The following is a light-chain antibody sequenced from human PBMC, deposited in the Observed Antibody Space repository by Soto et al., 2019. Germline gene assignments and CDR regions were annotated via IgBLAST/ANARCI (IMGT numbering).Light chain of an antibody. CDR3: QQSFNTLT. J-gene: IGKJ4*01. CDR2: SAS. Sequence: DIQMTQSPSSLSAAVGDRVTITCRASHDISTYLCWYQQRPGKAPKLLMYSASILQSGVPPRFSGSGSGTAFTLTISSLQPEDIATYYCQQSFNTLTFGGGTKVEIK. V-gene: IGKV1-39*01. CDR1: HDISTY.